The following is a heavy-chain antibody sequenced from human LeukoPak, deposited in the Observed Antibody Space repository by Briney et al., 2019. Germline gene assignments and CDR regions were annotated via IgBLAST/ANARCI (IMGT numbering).Heavy chain of an antibody. D-gene: IGHD3-10*02. J-gene: IGHJ6*04. CDR1: EFTFSDHY. V-gene: IGHV3-11*04. CDR3: AELGITMIGGV. CDR2: ISSSGSTI. Sequence: GGSLRLSCAASEFTFSDHYMNWIRQGPGKGLEWVSYISSSGSTICYADSVKGRFTISRDNAKNSLYLQMNSLRAEDTAVYYCAELGITMIGGVWGKGTTVTISS.